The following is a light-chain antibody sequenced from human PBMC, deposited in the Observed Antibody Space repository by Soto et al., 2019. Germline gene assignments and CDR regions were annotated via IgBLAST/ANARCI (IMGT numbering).Light chain of an antibody. CDR3: QHYIEAFT. CDR2: AAS. Sequence: AIRMTQSPSSFSASTGDRVTITCRASQGISSYLAWYQQKPGKAPKLLIYAASTLQSGVPSRFSGSGSGTDFTLTISCLQSEDFATYYCQHYIEAFTFGPGTKVDIK. V-gene: IGKV1-8*01. CDR1: QGISSY. J-gene: IGKJ3*01.